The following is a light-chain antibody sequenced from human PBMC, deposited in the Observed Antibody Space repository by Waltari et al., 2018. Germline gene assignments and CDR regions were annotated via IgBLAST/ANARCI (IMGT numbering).Light chain of an antibody. V-gene: IGKV3-15*01. CDR2: GAS. CDR1: QSVGTN. CDR3: QQYDNWPPLT. Sequence: EIVMTQSPATLSVSAGQSATLSCRASQSVGTNLAWYEQKPGQAPRLLIYGASTRATGIPARFSGSGAGTEFTLTISSLQSEDFAVYYCQQYDNWPPLTFGGGTKVEIK. J-gene: IGKJ4*01.